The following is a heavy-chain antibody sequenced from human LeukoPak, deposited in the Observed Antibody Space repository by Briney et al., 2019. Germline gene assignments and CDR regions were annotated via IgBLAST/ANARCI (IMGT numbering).Heavy chain of an antibody. Sequence: PGGSLRLSCAASGFTFSSYSMNWVRQAPGKGLEWVSSISSSSSYIYYADSVKGRFTISRDNAKNSLYLQMNSLRAEDTAVYYCASPKEGYSSSNYYYGMDVWGQGTTVTVSS. D-gene: IGHD6-13*01. V-gene: IGHV3-21*01. J-gene: IGHJ6*02. CDR3: ASPKEGYSSSNYYYGMDV. CDR1: GFTFSSYS. CDR2: ISSSSSYI.